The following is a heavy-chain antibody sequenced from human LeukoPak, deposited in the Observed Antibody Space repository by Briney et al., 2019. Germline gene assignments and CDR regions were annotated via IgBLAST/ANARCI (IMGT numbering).Heavy chain of an antibody. CDR3: GKPGRYFEDPFDV. J-gene: IGHJ3*01. CDR1: GFTFRNFG. V-gene: IGHV3-30*02. CDR2: IRSDGINE. D-gene: IGHD3-9*01. Sequence: PGGSLRLSCAASGFTFRNFGMHWVRQAPGKGLQWVAFIRSDGINEYYAGSVRARFTISRGNSRNTLFLQMNSLRVEDTALYFCGKPGRYFEDPFDVWGRGTMVLVSS.